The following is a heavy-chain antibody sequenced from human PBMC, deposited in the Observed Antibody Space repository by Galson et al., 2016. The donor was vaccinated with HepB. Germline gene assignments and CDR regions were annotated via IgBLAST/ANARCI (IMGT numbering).Heavy chain of an antibody. CDR1: GASISSDAFY. Sequence: TLSLTCTVSGASISSDAFYWTWIRQHPGKGLEWIGYIHYSGSTSYNPSLKSRLTTSIDTSQGQFSLRLKSVTAADTAVYYCARHYGEYGTPGTFDIWGQGTMVTVSS. D-gene: IGHD4-17*01. CDR3: ARHYGEYGTPGTFDI. V-gene: IGHV4-31*03. CDR2: IHYSGST. J-gene: IGHJ3*02.